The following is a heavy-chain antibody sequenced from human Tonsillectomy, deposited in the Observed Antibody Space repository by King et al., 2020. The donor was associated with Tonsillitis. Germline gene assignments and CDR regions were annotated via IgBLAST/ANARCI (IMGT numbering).Heavy chain of an antibody. Sequence: VQLVESGGGVVQPGRSLKLSCEDSGVSFSNYALHWVRQSPGKGLEWVAVISYEGANQFYADSVKGRFTISRDNSKNTLFLQMSSLRAEDTAIYYCARETQTYGSGSYYSAYFDYWGQGTLVTVSS. CDR3: ARETQTYGSGSYYSAYFDY. V-gene: IGHV3-30-3*01. D-gene: IGHD3-10*01. CDR1: GVSFSNYA. J-gene: IGHJ4*02. CDR2: ISYEGANQ.